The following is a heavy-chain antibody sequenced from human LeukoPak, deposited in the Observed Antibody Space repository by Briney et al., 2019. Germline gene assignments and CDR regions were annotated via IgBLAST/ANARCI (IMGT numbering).Heavy chain of an antibody. CDR3: TRDLVTVTRGFDI. D-gene: IGHD4-17*01. J-gene: IGHJ3*02. Sequence: SETLSLTCAVSADSFSSHYWTWIRQPPGKGLEWIGYISYIGSTNYNPSLKSRVTISIDTSKNQFSLKLTSVTAADTAVYYCTRDLVTVTRGFDIWGQGTMVSVSS. CDR2: ISYIGST. V-gene: IGHV4-59*11. CDR1: ADSFSSHY.